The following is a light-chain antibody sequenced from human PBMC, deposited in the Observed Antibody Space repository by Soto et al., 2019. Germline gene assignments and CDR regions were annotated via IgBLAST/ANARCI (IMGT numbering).Light chain of an antibody. CDR3: QQYGSSPRT. V-gene: IGKV3-20*01. Sequence: EIVFTQSPSTLSLPPGERATLSCRASQSVSSYLAWYQQKPGQAPRLLIYDASSRATGIPDRFAGSGSGTDFTLTITRLEPEDFAVYYCQQYGSSPRTCGQGTKG. CDR1: QSVSSY. CDR2: DAS. J-gene: IGKJ1*01.